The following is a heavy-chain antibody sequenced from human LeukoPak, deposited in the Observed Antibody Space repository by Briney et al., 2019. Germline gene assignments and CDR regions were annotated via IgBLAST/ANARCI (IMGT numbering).Heavy chain of an antibody. CDR2: ISYSGNT. D-gene: IGHD2-15*01. V-gene: IGHV4-59*01. CDR1: GGSISSYY. Sequence: SETLPLTCSVSGGSISSYYWSWIRQLPGKGLEWIGYISYSGNTNYNPSLKSRVTISVDTSKNQFSLKLSSVTAADTAVYYCATRSTGVAATFDCWGQGALVTVSS. CDR3: ATRSTGVAATFDC. J-gene: IGHJ4*02.